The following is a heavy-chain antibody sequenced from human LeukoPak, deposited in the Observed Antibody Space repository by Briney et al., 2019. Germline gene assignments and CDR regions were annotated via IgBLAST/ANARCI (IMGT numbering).Heavy chain of an antibody. D-gene: IGHD2-2*01. V-gene: IGHV3-74*01. CDR3: VSFYETY. J-gene: IGHJ4*02. CDR1: GNYW. CDR2: INSDGSWT. Sequence: GGSLRLSCAASGNYWMHWVRQAPGKGLVWVSHINSDGSWTSYADSVKGRFAISKDNAKNTVYLQMNNLRAEDTAVYYCVSFYETYWGRGTLVTVSS.